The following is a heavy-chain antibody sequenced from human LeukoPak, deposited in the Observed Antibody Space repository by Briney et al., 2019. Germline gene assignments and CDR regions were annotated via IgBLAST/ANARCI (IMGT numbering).Heavy chain of an antibody. J-gene: IGHJ3*02. CDR3: ARVLVHHAFDI. V-gene: IGHV4-30-2*01. CDR2: VYQSGTT. Sequence: SETLSLTCTVSGGSVNSDGYSWTWIRQAPGKGLEWIGYVYQSGTTYYNPSLKSRVTISKDRSKNQFPLNLSSVSAADTALYYCARVLVHHAFDIWGQGTLVTVSS. D-gene: IGHD1-26*01. CDR1: GGSVNSDGYS.